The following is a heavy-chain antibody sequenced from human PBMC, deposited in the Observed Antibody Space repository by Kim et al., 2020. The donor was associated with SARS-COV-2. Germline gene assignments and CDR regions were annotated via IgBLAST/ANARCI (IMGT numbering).Heavy chain of an antibody. D-gene: IGHD3-22*01. J-gene: IGHJ4*02. Sequence: YAQKVQGRVTTTADESTSTAYMELSSLRAEDTAVYYCARGNSSGYYRFDYWGQGTLVTVSS. V-gene: IGHV1-69*01. CDR3: ARGNSSGYYRFDY.